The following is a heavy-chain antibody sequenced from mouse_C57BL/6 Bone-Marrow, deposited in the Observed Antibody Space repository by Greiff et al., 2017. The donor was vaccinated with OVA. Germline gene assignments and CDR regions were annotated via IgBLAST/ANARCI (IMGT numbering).Heavy chain of an antibody. D-gene: IGHD2-4*01. Sequence: EVQLQQSGPVLVKPGASVKMSCKASGYTFTDYYMNWVKQSHGKSLEWIGVINPYNGGTSYNQKFKGKATLTVDKSSSTAYMELNSLTSEDSAVYYCARGDYYDYDSAWFAYWGQGTLVTVSA. CDR3: ARGDYYDYDSAWFAY. CDR1: GYTFTDYY. J-gene: IGHJ3*01. V-gene: IGHV1-19*01. CDR2: INPYNGGT.